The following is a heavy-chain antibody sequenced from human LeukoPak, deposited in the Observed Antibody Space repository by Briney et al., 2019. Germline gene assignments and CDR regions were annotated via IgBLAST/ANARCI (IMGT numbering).Heavy chain of an antibody. CDR2: INHSGTT. Sequence: SETLSLTCAVYGGSFSNYYWSWTRQPPGKGLEWIGEINHSGTTNYNPSLKSRVTMSVDTSKSQISLKVNSVTAADTAVYYCAREGSYLGSGSPPLDYWGQGTLVTVSS. J-gene: IGHJ4*02. CDR1: GGSFSNYY. CDR3: AREGSYLGSGSPPLDY. V-gene: IGHV4-34*01. D-gene: IGHD3-10*01.